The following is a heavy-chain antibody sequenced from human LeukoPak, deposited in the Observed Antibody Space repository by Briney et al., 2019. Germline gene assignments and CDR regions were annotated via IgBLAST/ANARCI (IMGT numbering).Heavy chain of an antibody. CDR3: ARDYRGVMDY. V-gene: IGHV3-48*04. CDR2: ISSSGSTI. CDR1: GFTFSSYW. Sequence: GGSLRLSCAASGFTFSSYWMSWVRQAPGKGLEWVSYISSSGSTIYYADPVKGRFTISRDNAKNSLYLQMNSLRAEDTAVYYCARDYRGVMDYWGQGTLVTVSS. D-gene: IGHD3-10*01. J-gene: IGHJ4*02.